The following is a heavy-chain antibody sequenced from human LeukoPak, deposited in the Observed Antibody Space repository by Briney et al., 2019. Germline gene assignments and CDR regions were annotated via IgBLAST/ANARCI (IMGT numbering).Heavy chain of an antibody. D-gene: IGHD3-10*01. CDR2: ISVSGNT. Sequence: GGSLRLSCAASGFTLSSYAMSWVRQGPGKGLEWVSAISVSGNTYHADSVKGRFTISRDNSKNTLYLEVISLTAEDTAVYYCAKDDAWLQFGEWSQGTLVTVSS. CDR1: GFTLSSYA. V-gene: IGHV3-23*01. CDR3: AKDDAWLQFGE. J-gene: IGHJ4*02.